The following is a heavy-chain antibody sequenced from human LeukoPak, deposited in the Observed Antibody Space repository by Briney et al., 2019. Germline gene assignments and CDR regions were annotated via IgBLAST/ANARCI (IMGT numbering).Heavy chain of an antibody. CDR1: GGSFSGYY. D-gene: IGHD2-15*01. CDR3: AREEEGDYSDYFDY. Sequence: PSETLSLTCAVYGGSFSGYYWSWIRQPPGKGLEWIGEINHSGSTNYNPSIKSRVTISVDTSKNQFSLNLTSVTAADTAVYYCAREEEGDYSDYFDYWGQGTLVTVSS. J-gene: IGHJ4*02. V-gene: IGHV4-34*01. CDR2: INHSGST.